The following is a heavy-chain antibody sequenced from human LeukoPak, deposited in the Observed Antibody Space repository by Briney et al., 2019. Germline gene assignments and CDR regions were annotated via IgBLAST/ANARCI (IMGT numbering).Heavy chain of an antibody. CDR3: ASSEHDYYYGMDV. Sequence: PQASVKVSCKASGYTFTSYAMHWVRQAPGQRLEWMGWINAGNGNTKYSQKFQGRVTITRDTSASTAYMELSSLRSEDTAVYYCASSEHDYYYGMDVWGQGTTVTVSS. V-gene: IGHV1-3*01. D-gene: IGHD1-26*01. CDR1: GYTFTSYA. CDR2: INAGNGNT. J-gene: IGHJ6*02.